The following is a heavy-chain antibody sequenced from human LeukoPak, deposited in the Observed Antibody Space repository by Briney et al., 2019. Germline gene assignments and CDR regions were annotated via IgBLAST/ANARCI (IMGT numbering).Heavy chain of an antibody. J-gene: IGHJ4*02. CDR3: ARDRTPGLMITFGRVIVGGVGY. CDR2: ISYDGSNK. CDR1: GFTFSSYA. V-gene: IGHV3-30-3*01. Sequence: PGGSLRLSCAASGFTFSSYAMHWVRQAPGKGLEWVAVISYDGSNKYYADSVKGRFTISRDNSKNTLYLQMNSLRAEDTAVYYCARDRTPGLMITFGRVIVGGVGYWGQGTLVTVSS. D-gene: IGHD3-16*02.